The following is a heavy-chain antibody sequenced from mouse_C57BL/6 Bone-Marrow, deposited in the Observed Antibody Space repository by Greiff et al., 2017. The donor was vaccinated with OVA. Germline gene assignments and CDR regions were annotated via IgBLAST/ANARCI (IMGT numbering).Heavy chain of an antibody. J-gene: IGHJ2*01. V-gene: IGHV1-63*01. CDR3: AIYPHDGYYPYFDY. CDR1: GYTFTNYW. Sequence: QVQLQQSGAELVRPGTSVKMSCKASGYTFTNYWIGWAKQRPGHGLEWIGDIYPGGGYTNYNEKFKGKATLTVDKSSSTAYMQLSSLTSEDSAVYYCAIYPHDGYYPYFDYWGQGTTLTVSS. CDR2: IYPGGGYT. D-gene: IGHD2-3*01.